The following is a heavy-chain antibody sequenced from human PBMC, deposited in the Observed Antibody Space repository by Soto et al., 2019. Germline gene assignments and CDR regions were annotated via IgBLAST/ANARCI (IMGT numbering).Heavy chain of an antibody. Sequence: PSETLSLTCSVSGTSVSNYYWSWIRQPAWKGLEHIGRIYTSGSTSYNPSLKSRVTMSMDTSQTQIYLNLTSVTAADTAVYYCARGGIQLSYAFDYWGQGILVTVSS. CDR3: ARGGIQLSYAFDY. CDR2: IYTSGST. V-gene: IGHV4-4*07. D-gene: IGHD5-18*01. CDR1: GTSVSNYY. J-gene: IGHJ4*02.